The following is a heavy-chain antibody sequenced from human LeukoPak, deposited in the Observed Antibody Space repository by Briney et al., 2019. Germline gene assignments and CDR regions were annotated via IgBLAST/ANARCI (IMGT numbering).Heavy chain of an antibody. CDR3: ARGGLKWELPLY. Sequence: GGSLRLSCAASGFTVSSSYMSWVRQTPGEGLEWVSVIYSGGSTYYADSVKGRFTISRDNSKNTLYLQMNSLRAEDTAVYYCARGGLKWELPLYWGQGTLVTVSS. J-gene: IGHJ4*02. V-gene: IGHV3-53*01. D-gene: IGHD1-26*01. CDR1: GFTVSSSY. CDR2: IYSGGST.